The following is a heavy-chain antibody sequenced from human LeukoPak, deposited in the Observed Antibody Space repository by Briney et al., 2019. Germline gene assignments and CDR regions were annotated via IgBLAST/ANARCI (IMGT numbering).Heavy chain of an antibody. CDR2: IYTSGST. D-gene: IGHD3-22*01. V-gene: IGHV4-34*01. J-gene: IGHJ4*02. CDR3: ARGGSSGYYLRFDY. CDR1: GGSFSGYY. Sequence: PSETLSLTCAVYGGSFSGYYWSWIRQPPGKGLEWIGRIYTSGSTNYNPSLKSRVTISVDTSKNQFSLKLSSVTAADTAVYYCARGGSSGYYLRFDYWGQGTLVTVSS.